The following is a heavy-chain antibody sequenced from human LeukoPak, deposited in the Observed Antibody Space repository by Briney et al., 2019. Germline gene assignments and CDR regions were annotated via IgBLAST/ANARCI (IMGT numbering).Heavy chain of an antibody. CDR1: RFTFSSYA. V-gene: IGHV3-23*01. CDR3: AKDPLSGSYYAPFDY. Sequence: GGSLRLSCAASRFTFSSYAMSWVRQAPGKGLEWVSAISGSGGSTYYADSVKGRFTISRDNSKNTLYLQMNSLRAEDTAVYYCAKDPLSGSYYAPFDYWGQGTLVTVSS. J-gene: IGHJ4*02. CDR2: ISGSGGST. D-gene: IGHD1-26*01.